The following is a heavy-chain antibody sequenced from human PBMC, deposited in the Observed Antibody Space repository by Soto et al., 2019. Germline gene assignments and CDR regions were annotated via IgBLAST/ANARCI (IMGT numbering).Heavy chain of an antibody. Sequence: GGSLRLSCAASGFTFSSYAMSWVRQAPGKGLEWVSAISGSGGSTYYADSVKGRFNISRDNSKNTLYLQMNSLRAEDTAVYYCAKGPGAYYDFWSGSQINWFDPWGQGTLVTVSS. D-gene: IGHD3-3*01. CDR2: ISGSGGST. CDR3: AKGPGAYYDFWSGSQINWFDP. V-gene: IGHV3-23*01. CDR1: GFTFSSYA. J-gene: IGHJ5*02.